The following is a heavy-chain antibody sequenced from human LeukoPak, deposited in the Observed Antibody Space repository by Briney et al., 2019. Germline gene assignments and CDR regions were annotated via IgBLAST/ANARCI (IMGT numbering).Heavy chain of an antibody. CDR3: ARKYSSGWYGPWNFDY. CDR2: ISAYSGNT. CDR1: GYTFTSYG. V-gene: IGHV1-18*01. D-gene: IGHD6-19*01. J-gene: IGHJ4*02. Sequence: GASVKVSCKASGYTFTSYGISWVRQAPGQGLEWMGWISAYSGNTNYAQKLQGRVTMTTDTSTSTAYMELRSLRSDDTAVYYCARKYSSGWYGPWNFDYWGQGTLVTVSS.